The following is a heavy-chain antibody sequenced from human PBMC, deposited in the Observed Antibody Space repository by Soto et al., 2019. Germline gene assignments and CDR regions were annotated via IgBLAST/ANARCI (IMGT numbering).Heavy chain of an antibody. Sequence: PGGSLRLSCAASGFTFNSYAMSWVRQAPGKGLEWVSAISGSGGSTYYADSVKGRFTISRDNSKNTLYLQMNSLRAEDTAVYYSAKDPQYFYYYMDVWGKGTTVTVSS. CDR1: GFTFNSYA. D-gene: IGHD3-10*01. J-gene: IGHJ6*03. CDR2: ISGSGGST. CDR3: AKDPQYFYYYMDV. V-gene: IGHV3-23*01.